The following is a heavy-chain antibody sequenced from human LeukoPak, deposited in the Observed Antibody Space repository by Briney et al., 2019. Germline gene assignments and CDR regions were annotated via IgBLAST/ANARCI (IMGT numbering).Heavy chain of an antibody. CDR1: AGTFSSYA. J-gene: IGHJ4*02. V-gene: IGHV1-69*05. CDR2: ITPIFGTA. CDR3: ARDRIYSSGWYGY. D-gene: IGHD6-19*01. Sequence: ASVKVSCKASAGTFSSYAISWGRHAPGQGLEWMGRITPIFGTANYAQKFQGRVTITTDESTSTAYMELSSLRSEDTAVYYCARDRIYSSGWYGYWGQGTLVTVSS.